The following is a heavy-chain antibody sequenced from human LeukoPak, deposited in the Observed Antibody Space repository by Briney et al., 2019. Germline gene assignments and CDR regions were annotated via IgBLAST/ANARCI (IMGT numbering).Heavy chain of an antibody. J-gene: IGHJ6*03. CDR3: ARAVRGVRYYNYYYMDV. Sequence: PSEALSLTCTVSGGSISSYYWSWIRQPPGKGLEWIGYIYYSGSTNYNPSLKSRVTISVDTSKNQFSLKLTSVTAADTATYYCARAVRGVRYYNYYYMDVWGKGTTVTVSS. D-gene: IGHD3-10*01. CDR1: GGSISSYY. V-gene: IGHV4-59*01. CDR2: IYYSGST.